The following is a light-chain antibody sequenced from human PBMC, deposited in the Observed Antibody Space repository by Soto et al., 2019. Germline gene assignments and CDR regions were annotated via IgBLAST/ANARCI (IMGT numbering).Light chain of an antibody. CDR2: GAS. Sequence: EIVLTQSPGTLSLSPGXXATLSCRASQSVSSSYLAWYQQKPGQAPRLLIYGASSRATGIPDRFSGSGSGTDFTLTISRLEPEDFAVYYCQQYGSSRGTFGQGTKVDI. J-gene: IGKJ1*01. CDR1: QSVSSSY. CDR3: QQYGSSRGT. V-gene: IGKV3-20*01.